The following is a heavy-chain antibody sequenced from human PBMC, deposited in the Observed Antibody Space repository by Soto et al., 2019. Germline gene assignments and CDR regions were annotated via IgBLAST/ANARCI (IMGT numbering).Heavy chain of an antibody. D-gene: IGHD3-10*01. V-gene: IGHV4-59*01. CDR3: ARDYYGSGSYYNPYDYMDV. J-gene: IGHJ6*03. CDR2: IYYSGST. Sequence: ETLSLTCTVSGGSISRYYWSWFRQPPGKGLEWIGYIYYSGSTNYNPSLKSRVTISVDTSKNQFSLKLSSVTAADTAVYYCARDYYGSGSYYNPYDYMDVWGKGTTVTVSS. CDR1: GGSISRYY.